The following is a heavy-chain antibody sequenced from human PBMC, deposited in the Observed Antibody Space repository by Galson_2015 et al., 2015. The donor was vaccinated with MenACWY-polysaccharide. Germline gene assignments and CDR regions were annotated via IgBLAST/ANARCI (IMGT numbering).Heavy chain of an antibody. CDR3: ARSGSWRGYYYYGMDV. V-gene: IGHV3-74*01. CDR2: INSDGSST. CDR1: GFTFSRNW. D-gene: IGHD3-10*01. J-gene: IGHJ6*02. Sequence: SLRLSCAASGFTFSRNWMHWVRQAPGKGLVWVSRINSDGSSTSYADSVKGRFTISRDNAKNTLYLQMNSLRAEDTAVYYCARSGSWRGYYYYGMDVWGQGTTVTVSS.